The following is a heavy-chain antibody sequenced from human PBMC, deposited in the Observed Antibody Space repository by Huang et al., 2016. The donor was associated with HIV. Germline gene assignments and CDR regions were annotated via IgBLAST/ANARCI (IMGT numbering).Heavy chain of an antibody. D-gene: IGHD3-10*01. CDR3: ARGGLLWFGELST. CDR1: GYTFTNYD. Sequence: QVQLVQSGAEVKKPGASVKVSCTASGYTFTNYDINWVRQATGQGIEWMGWMSPNRGETGFAQKFQGRVTMTRNTAIRTAYMELSSLRSEDTAVYYCARGGLLWFGELSTWGQGTLVTVSS. CDR2: MSPNRGET. J-gene: IGHJ5*02. V-gene: IGHV1-8*01.